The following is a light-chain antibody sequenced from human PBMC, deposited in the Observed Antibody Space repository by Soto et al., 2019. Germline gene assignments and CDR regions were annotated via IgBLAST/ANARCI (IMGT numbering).Light chain of an antibody. CDR2: GAS. CDR1: QSDSNNY. J-gene: IGKJ1*01. Sequence: EIVLTQSPGTLSLSPGERATLSCRASQSDSNNYLAWYQQKPGQAPRLLIYGASNRATGIPDRFSGSGSGTDFTLTISRLEPEDFAVYYCQQYGRSGTFGQGTKVEIK. CDR3: QQYGRSGT. V-gene: IGKV3-20*01.